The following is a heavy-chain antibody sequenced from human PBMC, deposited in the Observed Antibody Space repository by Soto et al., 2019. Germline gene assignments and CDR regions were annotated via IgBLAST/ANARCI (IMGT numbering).Heavy chain of an antibody. Sequence: GASVKVSCKASGLTFTSSAVQWVRQARGQRLEWIGWIVVGSGNTNYAQKFQERVTITRDMSTSTAYKELSSLRSEDTAVYYCAADRGRGYDYLLDYWGQGTLVTVSS. CDR2: IVVGSGNT. D-gene: IGHD5-12*01. V-gene: IGHV1-58*01. J-gene: IGHJ4*02. CDR1: GLTFTSSA. CDR3: AADRGRGYDYLLDY.